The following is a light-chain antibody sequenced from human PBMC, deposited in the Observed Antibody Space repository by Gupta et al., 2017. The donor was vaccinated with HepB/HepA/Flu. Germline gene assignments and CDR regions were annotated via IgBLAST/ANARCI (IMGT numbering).Light chain of an antibody. J-gene: IGKJ4*01. CDR1: QGISSY. Sequence: AIRMTQSPSSFSASTGDRVTITCRASQGISSYLAWYQQKPGKAPKLLIYAASTLQSGVPSRFSGSGSGTDFTLTISCLQSEDFATYYCQQDDNYPLTFGGGTKVEIK. CDR3: QQDDNYPLT. CDR2: AAS. V-gene: IGKV1-8*01.